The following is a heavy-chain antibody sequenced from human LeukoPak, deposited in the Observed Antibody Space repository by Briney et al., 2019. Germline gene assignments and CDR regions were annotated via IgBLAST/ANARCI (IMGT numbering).Heavy chain of an antibody. CDR2: IRYDGSNK. J-gene: IGHJ6*03. D-gene: IGHD2-2*01. V-gene: IGHV3-30*02. Sequence: PGGSLRLSCAASGFTLSSYGMHWVRQAPGKGLEWVAFIRYDGSNKYYADSVKGRFTISRDNSKNTLYLQMNSLRAEDTAVYYCAKDSDPQSPAFSGFRDCSSTSCYFYYYYYMDVWGKGTTVTVSS. CDR3: AKDSDPQSPAFSGFRDCSSTSCYFYYYYYMDV. CDR1: GFTLSSYG.